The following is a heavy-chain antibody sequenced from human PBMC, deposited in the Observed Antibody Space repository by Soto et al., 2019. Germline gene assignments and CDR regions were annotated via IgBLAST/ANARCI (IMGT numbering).Heavy chain of an antibody. J-gene: IGHJ3*02. CDR1: GFTFSDYY. V-gene: IGHV3-11*06. D-gene: IGHD3-22*01. CDR2: ISSSSSYT. Sequence: GGSLRLSCAASGFTFSDYYMSWIRQAPGKGLEWVSYISSSSSYTNYADSVKGRFTISRDNAKNSLYLQMNSLRAEDTAVYYCARDRDYYDPNWAFDIWGQGTMVTVSS. CDR3: ARDRDYYDPNWAFDI.